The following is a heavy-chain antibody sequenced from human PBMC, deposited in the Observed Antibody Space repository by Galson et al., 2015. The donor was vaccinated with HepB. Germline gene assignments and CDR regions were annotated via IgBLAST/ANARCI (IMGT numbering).Heavy chain of an antibody. CDR3: AKYEGYSGVWYTPIFDY. D-gene: IGHD6-19*01. CDR1: GFTFSTCT. V-gene: IGHV3-23*05. Sequence: SLRLSCAASGFTFSTCTMNWVRQAPGKGLEWVSYYSDSVRGRFTVSRDNSKNTLYLQMDSLRVEDTAIYYCAKYEGYSGVWYTPIFDYWGQGNLVTVSS. J-gene: IGHJ4*02.